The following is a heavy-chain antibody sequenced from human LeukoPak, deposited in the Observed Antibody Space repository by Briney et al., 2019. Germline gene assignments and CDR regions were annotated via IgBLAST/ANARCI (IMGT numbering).Heavy chain of an antibody. V-gene: IGHV3-23*01. CDR2: ITTVGTT. CDR1: GFSFSTYA. J-gene: IGHJ4*02. CDR3: AKVGGPTITHFDF. D-gene: IGHD4-11*01. Sequence: PGVSLRLSCAASGFSFSTYALSWVRQASGKGLEWVSVITTVGTTSYADSVKGRFTVSRDNSKNTLYLQMNSLRAEDTAVYYCAKVGGPTITHFDFWGQGTLVTVSS.